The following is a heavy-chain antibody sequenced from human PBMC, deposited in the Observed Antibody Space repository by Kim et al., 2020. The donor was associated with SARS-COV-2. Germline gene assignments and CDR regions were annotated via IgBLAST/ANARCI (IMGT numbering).Heavy chain of an antibody. D-gene: IGHD3-3*01. CDR1: GFTFSSYG. V-gene: IGHV3-30*18. Sequence: GGSLRLSCAASGFTFSSYGMHWVRQAPGKGLEWVAVISYDGSNKYYADSVKGRFTISRDNSKNTLYLQMNSLRAEDTAVYYCAKERGYWILHDAFDIWGQGTMVTVSS. CDR2: ISYDGSNK. J-gene: IGHJ3*02. CDR3: AKERGYWILHDAFDI.